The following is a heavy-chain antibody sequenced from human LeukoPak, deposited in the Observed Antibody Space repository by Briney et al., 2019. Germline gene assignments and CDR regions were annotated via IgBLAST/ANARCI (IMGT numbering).Heavy chain of an antibody. V-gene: IGHV3-73*01. CDR2: IRSKANSYAT. D-gene: IGHD1-26*01. CDR1: GFTFSGSA. Sequence: GGSLRLSCAASGFTFSGSAIHWVRQASGKGLEWVGRIRSKANSYATAYTASVKGRFTISRDDSKNTTYLQMNSLKTEDTAVYYCTTQMGATTSDYYYYMDVWGKGTTVTISS. CDR3: TTQMGATTSDYYYYMDV. J-gene: IGHJ6*03.